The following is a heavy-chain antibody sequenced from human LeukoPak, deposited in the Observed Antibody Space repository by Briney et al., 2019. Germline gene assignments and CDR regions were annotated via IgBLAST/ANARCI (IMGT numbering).Heavy chain of an antibody. Sequence: GGSLRLSCAASGFTFSSYWMHWVRQVPGKGLMWVSRINSDGSSTNYADSVKGRFTISRDNAKNTLYLQMNSLRAEDTAVYYCARDAVAVASTFYYWGQGTLVTVSS. CDR2: INSDGSST. CDR1: GFTFSSYW. J-gene: IGHJ4*02. D-gene: IGHD6-19*01. CDR3: ARDAVAVASTFYY. V-gene: IGHV3-74*01.